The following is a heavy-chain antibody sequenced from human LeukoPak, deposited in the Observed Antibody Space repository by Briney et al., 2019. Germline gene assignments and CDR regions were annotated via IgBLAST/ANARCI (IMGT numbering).Heavy chain of an antibody. J-gene: IGHJ4*02. CDR3: ARDSRDGYNFRYFDY. D-gene: IGHD5-24*01. CDR1: GFTVSSNY. CDR2: IYSGGST. V-gene: IGHV3-53*01. Sequence: GGSLRLSCAASGFTVSSNYMSWVRQAPGKGLEWVSVIYSGGSTYYADSVKGRFTISRDNSKNTLYLRMNSLRAEDTAVYYCARDSRDGYNFRYFDYWGQGTLVTVS.